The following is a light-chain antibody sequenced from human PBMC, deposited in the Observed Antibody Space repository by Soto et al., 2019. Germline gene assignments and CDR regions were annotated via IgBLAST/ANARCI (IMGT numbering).Light chain of an antibody. CDR3: QQSYSTPYT. V-gene: IGKV1-39*01. CDR1: QSISNY. Sequence: DIQMTQSPSSLSASVGDRVTITCRASQSISNYLNWYQQKPGKAPKFLMYVASSLQSGVPSRFSGSGSGTDFTLTISSLQPEDFATYYCQQSYSTPYTFGQGTKLAIK. CDR2: VAS. J-gene: IGKJ2*01.